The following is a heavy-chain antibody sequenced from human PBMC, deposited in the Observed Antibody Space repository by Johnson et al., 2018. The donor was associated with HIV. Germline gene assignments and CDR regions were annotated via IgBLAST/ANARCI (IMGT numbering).Heavy chain of an antibody. J-gene: IGHJ3*02. CDR1: GFTFSSYA. CDR2: INWDGGTI. V-gene: IGHV3-20*04. D-gene: IGHD4-23*01. Sequence: VQLVESGGGVVQTGRSLRLSCAASGFTFSSYAMSWVCQAPGKGLELVSDINWDGGTIDYAGSVKGLFTISRDNVKNSLYLQMNSLRAEDTALYYCARDGGGNLEAFDIWGQGTLVTVSS. CDR3: ARDGGGNLEAFDI.